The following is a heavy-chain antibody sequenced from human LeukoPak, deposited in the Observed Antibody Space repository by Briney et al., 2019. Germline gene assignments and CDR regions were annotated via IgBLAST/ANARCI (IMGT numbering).Heavy chain of an antibody. CDR3: AKGGGYTYDPTDY. D-gene: IGHD5-18*01. V-gene: IGHV1-2*02. CDR2: INPNSGGT. CDR1: GYTFTGYY. Sequence: ASVKVSCKASGYTFTGYYMHWVRQAPGQGLEWMGWINPNSGGTNYAQKCQGRVTMTRDTSISTAYMELSRLTSDDTAVYSCAKGGGYTYDPTDYWGQGTLVTVSS. J-gene: IGHJ4*02.